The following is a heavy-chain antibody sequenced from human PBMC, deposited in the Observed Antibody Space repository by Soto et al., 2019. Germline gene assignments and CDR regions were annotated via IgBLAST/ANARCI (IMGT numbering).Heavy chain of an antibody. V-gene: IGHV1-24*01. CDR3: APALMYDYYDSSLSLS. Sequence: ASVKVSCKVSGYTLTELPMHWVRQAPGKGLEWMGGFDPEDGETIYAQKFQGRATMTEDTSTDTAYMELSSLRSEDTAVYYCAPALMYDYYDSSLSLSWGEGTLVTVSA. CDR2: FDPEDGET. CDR1: GYTLTELP. D-gene: IGHD3-22*01. J-gene: IGHJ5*02.